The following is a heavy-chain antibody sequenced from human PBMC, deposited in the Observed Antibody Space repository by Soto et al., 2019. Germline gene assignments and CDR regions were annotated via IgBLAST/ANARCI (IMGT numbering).Heavy chain of an antibody. J-gene: IGHJ3*02. CDR3: AHSPTMTPTYYDIVPGYYPDTVDI. CDR1: GFSLSTSGVG. Sequence: QITLKESGPTLVKPTQTLTLTCTFSGFSLSTSGVGVGWIRQPPGKALERLGRSYWGDDKRYNPSLKSRLTLSKHTSKHELALTMTNMDPVDTAPSYGAHSPTMTPTYYDIVPGYYPDTVDIWGPGTLVTVSS. V-gene: IGHV2-5*02. CDR2: SYWGDDK. D-gene: IGHD3-9*01.